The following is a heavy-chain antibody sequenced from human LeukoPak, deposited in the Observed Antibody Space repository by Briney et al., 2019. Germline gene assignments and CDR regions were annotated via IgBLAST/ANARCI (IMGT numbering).Heavy chain of an antibody. Sequence: SETLSLTCTVSGVSIDSSRYYWGWIRQPPGEGLEGIASIHYSGITHYNPSLKSRVTISVDTPKNQFSLKLSSVTAADTAVYYCVRLASGLIDYWGQGTLVTVSS. CDR2: IHYSGIT. V-gene: IGHV4-39*01. CDR3: VRLASGLIDY. D-gene: IGHD6-19*01. J-gene: IGHJ4*02. CDR1: GVSIDSSRYY.